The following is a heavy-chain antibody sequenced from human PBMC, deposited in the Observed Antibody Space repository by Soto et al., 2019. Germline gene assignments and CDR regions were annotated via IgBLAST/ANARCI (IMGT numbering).Heavy chain of an antibody. CDR3: AKSRSTWYGEFAY. D-gene: IGHD3-10*01. J-gene: IGHJ4*02. Sequence: QVQLVESGGGVVQPGRSLRLSCVASGFTFSSYGMHWVRQAPGKGLEWVAVISNDGSNKYYADSVKGRFTISRDNSKNTLFLQMNSRRVEDTAVYYCAKSRSTWYGEFAYWGQGTLVTVCS. CDR2: ISNDGSNK. CDR1: GFTFSSYG. V-gene: IGHV3-30*18.